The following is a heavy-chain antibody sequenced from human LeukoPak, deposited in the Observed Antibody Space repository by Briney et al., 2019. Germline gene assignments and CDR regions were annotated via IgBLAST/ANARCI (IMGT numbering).Heavy chain of an antibody. CDR1: DGSISSSSCY. D-gene: IGHD6-19*01. Sequence: NPSEIRSLTCTVSDGSISSSSCYWGWIRKPPGKGLEWIGSIDYSGSNYSNPSLKSRVTISVDTSKNQFSLKLSSVTAADTAVYYCARGSTIAVAGPFDYWGQVTLVTVFS. CDR2: IDYSGSN. CDR3: ARGSTIAVAGPFDY. J-gene: IGHJ4*02. V-gene: IGHV4-39*01.